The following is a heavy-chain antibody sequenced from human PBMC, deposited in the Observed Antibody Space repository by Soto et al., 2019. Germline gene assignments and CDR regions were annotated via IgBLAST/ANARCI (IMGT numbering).Heavy chain of an antibody. CDR3: ARELGYCSSTSCYQGWIQLSPFDY. J-gene: IGHJ4*02. Sequence: PVGSLRLSCAASGFTFSSYAMHWVRQAPGKGLEWVAVISYDGSNKYYADSVKGRFTISRDNSKNTLYLQMNSLRAEDTAVYYCARELGYCSSTSCYQGWIQLSPFDYWGQGTLVTVSS. D-gene: IGHD2-2*01. CDR2: ISYDGSNK. V-gene: IGHV3-30-3*01. CDR1: GFTFSSYA.